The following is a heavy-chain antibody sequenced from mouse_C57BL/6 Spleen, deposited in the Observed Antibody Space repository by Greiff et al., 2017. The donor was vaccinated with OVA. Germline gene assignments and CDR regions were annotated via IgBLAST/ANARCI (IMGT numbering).Heavy chain of an antibody. D-gene: IGHD2-12*01. CDR3: AYSPYFDY. CDR1: GYAFSSSW. V-gene: IGHV1-82*01. Sequence: VQLQQSGPELVKPGASVKISCKASGYAFSSSWMNWVKQRPGKGLEWIGRIYPGDGDTNYNGKFKGKATLTADKSSSTAYMQLSSLTSEDSAVYFCAYSPYFDYWGQGTTLTVSS. CDR2: IYPGDGDT. J-gene: IGHJ2*01.